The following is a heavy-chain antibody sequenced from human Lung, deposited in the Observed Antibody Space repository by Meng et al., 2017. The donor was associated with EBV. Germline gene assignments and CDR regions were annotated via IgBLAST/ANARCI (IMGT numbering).Heavy chain of an antibody. D-gene: IGHD4-17*01. CDR2: INPNSGGT. CDR3: ARGNYGDFLGSFDY. J-gene: IGHJ4*02. CDR1: GYTFTGYY. V-gene: IGHV1-2*06. Sequence: QVQLLQSGDEVKKPGASVKVSCKASGYTFTGYYMHWVRQAPGQGLEWMGRINPNSGGTNYVQKFQGRVTMTRDTSISTAYMELSRLRSDDTAVYYCARGNYGDFLGSFDYWGQGTLVTVSS.